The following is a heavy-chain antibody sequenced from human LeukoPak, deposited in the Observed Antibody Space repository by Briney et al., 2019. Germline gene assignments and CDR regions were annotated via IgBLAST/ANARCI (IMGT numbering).Heavy chain of an antibody. Sequence: GGSLRLSCAASGFTFTNHGMSWVRQAPGKGLEWVSGIDVTGGGTYHAESVKGRFTISRDNSKNTLYLQINSLRVEDMAVYYCIVFGDSNHWGQGTLVTVSS. J-gene: IGHJ5*02. CDR3: IVFGDSNH. CDR2: IDVTGGGT. D-gene: IGHD4-17*01. CDR1: GFTFTNHG. V-gene: IGHV3-23*01.